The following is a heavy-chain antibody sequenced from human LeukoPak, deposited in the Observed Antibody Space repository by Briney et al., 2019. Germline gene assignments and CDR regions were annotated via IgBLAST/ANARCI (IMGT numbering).Heavy chain of an antibody. D-gene: IGHD3-22*01. Sequence: GGSLRLSCAASGFTFSSYGMSWVRQAPGKGLEWVSAISGSGGSTHYADSVKGRFTISRDNSKNTLYLQMNSLRAEDTAVYYCAKDQGSGCDYWGQGTLVTVSS. CDR1: GFTFSSYG. CDR3: AKDQGSGCDY. V-gene: IGHV3-23*01. CDR2: ISGSGGST. J-gene: IGHJ4*02.